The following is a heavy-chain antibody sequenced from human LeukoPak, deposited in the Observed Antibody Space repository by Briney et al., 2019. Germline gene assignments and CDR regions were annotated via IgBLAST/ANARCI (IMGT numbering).Heavy chain of an antibody. J-gene: IGHJ4*02. V-gene: IGHV3-15*01. CDR3: TTGPGNSGY. CDR1: GFTFSNTW. Sequence: GGSLRLSCAASGFTFSNTWMSWVRQAPGKGPEWVGRIKSKTDGWTTDYAAPVKGRFTISRDDSKNTLYLQMNSLKTEDTAVYYCTTGPGNSGYWGQGTLVTVSS. D-gene: IGHD4-23*01. CDR2: IKSKTDGWTT.